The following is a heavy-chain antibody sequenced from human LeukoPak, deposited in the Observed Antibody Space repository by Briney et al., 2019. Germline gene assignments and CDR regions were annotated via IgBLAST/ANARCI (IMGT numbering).Heavy chain of an antibody. CDR2: IYHNGST. D-gene: IGHD5-12*01. CDR1: GYSISSGFH. V-gene: IGHV4-38-2*02. J-gene: IGHJ3*02. Sequence: SETLSLTCTVSGYSISSGFHWGWIRQPPGKGLEWIGNIYHNGSTYYNPSLKGRVIMSVDTSKNHFSLKLGSVTAADTAVYYCAREVGWLHPEGAFDIWGQGTMVTVSS. CDR3: AREVGWLHPEGAFDI.